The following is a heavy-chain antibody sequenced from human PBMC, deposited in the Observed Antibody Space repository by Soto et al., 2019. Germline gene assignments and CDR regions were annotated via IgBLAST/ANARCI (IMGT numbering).Heavy chain of an antibody. CDR3: ARAGSSSSSGGGYYYYYYGMGF. V-gene: IGHV3-33*01. CDR2: IWYDGSNK. J-gene: IGHJ6*02. CDR1: GFTLSSYG. Sequence: LRLSCAASGFTLSSYGMPWARQAPGKGLEWVAVIWYDGSNKYYADSVKGRFTISRDNSKNTLYLQMNSLRAEDTAVYYWARAGSSSSSGGGYYYYYYGMGFWGQGTTVTVSS. D-gene: IGHD6-6*01.